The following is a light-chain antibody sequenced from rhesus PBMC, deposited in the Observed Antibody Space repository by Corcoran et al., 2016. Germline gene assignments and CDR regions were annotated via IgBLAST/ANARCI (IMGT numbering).Light chain of an antibody. CDR3: QHAYGTPFT. CDR2: KAS. CDR1: KSVNNY. J-gene: IGKJ3*01. Sequence: DIQMTQSPSSLSASLGARVSITCRASKSVNNYLNWYQQKPGKAPQLLMFKASSLESGVPSRFSGSGAGTDYNLTISSLQPEDLATYYCQHAYGTPFTFGPGTKLEIK. V-gene: IGKV1-74*01.